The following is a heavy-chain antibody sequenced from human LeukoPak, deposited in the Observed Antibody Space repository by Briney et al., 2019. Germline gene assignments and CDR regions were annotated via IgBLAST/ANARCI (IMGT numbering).Heavy chain of an antibody. J-gene: IGHJ4*02. CDR3: AKPLWFGAEIDY. CDR1: GFTFDDYA. Sequence: TGGSLRLSCAASGFTFDDYAMHWGRQAPGMGLEWVSLISGDGGSTYYADSVKGRFTISRDNSKNSLYLQMNSLRTEDTALYYCAKPLWFGAEIDYWGQGTLVTVSS. V-gene: IGHV3-43*02. D-gene: IGHD3-10*01. CDR2: ISGDGGST.